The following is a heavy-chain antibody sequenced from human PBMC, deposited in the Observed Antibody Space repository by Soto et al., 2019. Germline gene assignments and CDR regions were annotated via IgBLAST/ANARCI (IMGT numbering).Heavy chain of an antibody. V-gene: IGHV3-53*01. J-gene: IGHJ4*02. Sequence: LRLSCAASGFTVSGDYVSWVRQAPGKGLECVSVIHFGGNTYYADSVKGRFTVSRDNSKNTLYLQMNSLRVEDTAIYFCTKVSPQWLVHDYWGQGTLVTVSS. CDR2: IHFGGNT. D-gene: IGHD6-19*01. CDR3: TKVSPQWLVHDY. CDR1: GFTVSGDY.